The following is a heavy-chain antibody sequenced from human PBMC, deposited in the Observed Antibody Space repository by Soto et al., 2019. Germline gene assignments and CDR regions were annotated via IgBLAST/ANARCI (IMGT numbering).Heavy chain of an antibody. CDR1: CDSINNYC. Sequence: SDTLSLTCTVSCDSINNYCWTWIRQPPGKGLEWIGYIYDSGSTSFNPSLKSRLTISVDTSKNQFSLKLKSVTAADTAVYYCARGTKYYYQGMDVWGQGTTVT. J-gene: IGHJ6*02. V-gene: IGHV4-59*07. CDR2: IYDSGST. CDR3: ARGTKYYYQGMDV.